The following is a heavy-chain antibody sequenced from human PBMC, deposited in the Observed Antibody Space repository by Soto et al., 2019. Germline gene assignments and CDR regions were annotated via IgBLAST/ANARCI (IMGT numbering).Heavy chain of an antibody. V-gene: IGHV3-21*01. J-gene: IGHJ5*02. CDR1: RFTFISYS. Sequence: GGCMGVSCASSRFTFISYSMNWVRQAPGKGRECVSSISSSSSYIYYADSVKGRFTISRDNAKNSLYLQMNSLRAEDTAVYYCARDSGSPTYYYDSSGYYSDPWGQGTLVTVSS. D-gene: IGHD3-22*01. CDR2: ISSSSSYI. CDR3: ARDSGSPTYYYDSSGYYSDP.